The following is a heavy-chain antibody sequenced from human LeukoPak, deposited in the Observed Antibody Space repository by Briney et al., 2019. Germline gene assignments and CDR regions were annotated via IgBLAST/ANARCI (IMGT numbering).Heavy chain of an antibody. CDR3: ARQYIGSGKYYYALDV. Sequence: SETLSLTCTVSGDSISKYYWVWLRQLAGEGQEWIGRMYTSGSTNFNPALKSRLIMSLDTSKNLFSLQLSSVTAADTAVYYCARQYIGSGKYYYALDVWGQGTTVTVSS. CDR2: MYTSGST. CDR1: GDSISKYY. D-gene: IGHD3-10*01. V-gene: IGHV4-4*07. J-gene: IGHJ6*02.